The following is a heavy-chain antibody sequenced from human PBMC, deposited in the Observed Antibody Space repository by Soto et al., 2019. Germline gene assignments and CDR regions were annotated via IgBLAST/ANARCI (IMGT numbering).Heavy chain of an antibody. V-gene: IGHV1-69*01. CDR1: GGTFSSYA. J-gene: IGHJ6*02. Sequence: VQLVESGAEVKKPGSSVKVSCKASGGTFSSYAISWVRQAPGQGLEWMGGIIPIFGTANYAQKFQGRVTITADESTSTAYMELSSLRSEDTAVYYCARYSSGYNYYYYYGMDVWGQGTTVTVSS. D-gene: IGHD3-22*01. CDR2: IIPIFGTA. CDR3: ARYSSGYNYYYYYGMDV.